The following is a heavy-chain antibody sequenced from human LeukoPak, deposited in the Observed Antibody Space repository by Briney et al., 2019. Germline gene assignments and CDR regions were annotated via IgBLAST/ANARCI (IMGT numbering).Heavy chain of an antibody. V-gene: IGHV3-48*01. CDR1: GFTFSNYL. D-gene: IGHD2-15*01. CDR3: ARGYSRAAFDI. Sequence: GGSLRLSCVGSGFTFSNYLMNWVRQAPGKGLEWVSFISSTVGTIYYADAVKGRFTVSRDKSKNSVLLQMNSLRAEDTALYYCARGYSRAAFDIWGQGTMVTVSS. CDR2: ISSTVGTI. J-gene: IGHJ3*02.